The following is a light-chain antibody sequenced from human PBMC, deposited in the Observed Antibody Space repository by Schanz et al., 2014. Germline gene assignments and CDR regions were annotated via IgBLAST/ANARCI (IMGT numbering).Light chain of an antibody. CDR1: SSDVGGDNF. J-gene: IGLJ3*02. V-gene: IGLV2-8*01. CDR3: QSYDNSLSGV. CDR2: EIN. Sequence: QSVLTQPPSASGSPGQSVTISCTGTSSDVGGDNFVSWYQQHPGKAPKLMIYEINKRPSGVPDRFSGSKSGTSASLAITGLQAEDEANYYCQSYDNSLSGVFGGGTKLTVL.